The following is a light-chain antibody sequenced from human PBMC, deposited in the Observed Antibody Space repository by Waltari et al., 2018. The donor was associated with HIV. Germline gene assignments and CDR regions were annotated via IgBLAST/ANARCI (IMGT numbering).Light chain of an antibody. CDR1: KLGGKT. Sequence: SYEVTQTLPVSVALGQTARVTCGGNKLGGKTVHWYQQKPGRAPVLVMFRDTYRPSGIPERFSGSNSGNTATLTISRAQAGDEADYYCQVWDRNTGEFGGGTRLTVL. V-gene: IGLV3-9*01. CDR3: QVWDRNTGE. J-gene: IGLJ3*02. CDR2: RDT.